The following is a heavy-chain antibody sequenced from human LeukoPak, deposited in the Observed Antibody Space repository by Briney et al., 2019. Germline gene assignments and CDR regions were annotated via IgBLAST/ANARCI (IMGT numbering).Heavy chain of an antibody. CDR2: INSNSRYI. Sequence: GGSLRLSCAASGFTLSSYSMNWVRQAPGKGLEWVSSINSNSRYIYYADSVKGRFTISRDNAKNTLYLQMNGLRDEDTAVYYCARDPRNKGLDPWGQGTLVTVSS. J-gene: IGHJ5*02. CDR3: ARDPRNKGLDP. V-gene: IGHV3-21*06. D-gene: IGHD1/OR15-1a*01. CDR1: GFTLSSYS.